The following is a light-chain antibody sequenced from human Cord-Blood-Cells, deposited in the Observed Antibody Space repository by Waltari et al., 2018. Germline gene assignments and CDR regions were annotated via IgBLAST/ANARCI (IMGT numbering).Light chain of an antibody. V-gene: IGLV2-14*01. J-gene: IGLJ2*01. CDR3: SSYTSSSTLVV. CDR1: SSDVGGHKN. CDR2: GVS. Sequence: QSALTQPASVSGSPGQSITISCTGTSSDVGGHKNVSCYQQHPGKAPTLMIYGVSNRPSGFSNRFCGSKSGNTAALTISVLQAEDEADYYCSSYTSSSTLVVFGGGTKLTVL.